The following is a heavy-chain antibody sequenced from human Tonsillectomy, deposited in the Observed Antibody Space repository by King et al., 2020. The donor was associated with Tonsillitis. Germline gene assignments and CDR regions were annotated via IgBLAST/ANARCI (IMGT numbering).Heavy chain of an antibody. CDR1: GFIVSSNY. D-gene: IGHD4/OR15-4a*01. V-gene: IGHV3-66*01. J-gene: IGHJ4*02. CDR2: ISGSEYT. CDR3: ATSSVSNSNWSDY. Sequence: VQLVESGGALVQPGGSLRISRAASGFIVSSNYMSWVRQAPGKGLEWVSVISGSEYTYYADSVKGRFTISRDNSKNTLHLQMNTLRAEDTAVYYCATSSVSNSNWSDYWGQGTLVTVSS.